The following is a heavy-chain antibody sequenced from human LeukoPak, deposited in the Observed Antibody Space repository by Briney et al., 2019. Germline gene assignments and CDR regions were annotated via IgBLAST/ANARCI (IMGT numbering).Heavy chain of an antibody. D-gene: IGHD4-23*01. J-gene: IGHJ1*01. V-gene: IGHV4-34*01. CDR1: GVAFSGYY. CDR2: ITNSVST. Sequence: SETLSLTCAVSGVAFSGYYWSCIRQPPRKGLEWIGEITNSVSTNSNPSPKSRVTISLDTPKNNFSPKLSSVPAADTAVYYCGRPRYGGNSRGSGYFQHWGQGTLVTVSS. CDR3: GRPRYGGNSRGSGYFQH.